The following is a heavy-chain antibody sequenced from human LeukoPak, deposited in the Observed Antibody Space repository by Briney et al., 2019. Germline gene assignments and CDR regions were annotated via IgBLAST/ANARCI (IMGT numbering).Heavy chain of an antibody. CDR3: ARTQLSGWYWYYFDS. V-gene: IGHV5-51*01. CDR1: GYSFTSYW. CDR2: IYPGDSDP. D-gene: IGHD6-13*01. Sequence: GESLKISCKGSGYSFTSYWIGWVRQMPGKGLEWMGIIYPGDSDPRYSPSFQGQVTISVDKSVSTAYLQWSSLKASDTATYYCARTQLSGWYWYYFDSWGQGTLVTVSS. J-gene: IGHJ4*02.